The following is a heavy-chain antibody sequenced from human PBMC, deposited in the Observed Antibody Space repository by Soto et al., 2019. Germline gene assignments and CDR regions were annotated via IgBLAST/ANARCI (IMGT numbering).Heavy chain of an antibody. CDR1: GGSISSSNW. CDR2: IYHSGST. J-gene: IGHJ4*02. Sequence: QVQLQESGPGLVKPSGTLSLTCAVSGGSISSSNWWSWVRQPPGKGLEWIGEIYHSGSTNYNPSLKSRVTISVDKSKNQFALKLSSVTAADTAVYYCASGYYYDSSGYYQVYWGQGTLVTVSS. CDR3: ASGYYYDSSGYYQVY. V-gene: IGHV4-4*02. D-gene: IGHD3-22*01.